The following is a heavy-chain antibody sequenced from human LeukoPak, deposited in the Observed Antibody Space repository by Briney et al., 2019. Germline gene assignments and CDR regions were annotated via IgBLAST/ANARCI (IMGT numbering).Heavy chain of an antibody. J-gene: IGHJ3*02. V-gene: IGHV1-58*01. CDR2: IVVGSGNT. CDR1: GFTFTTSA. Sequence: ASVKVSCKASGFTFTTSAVQWVRQARGQRLEWIGRIVVGSGNTDHAQKFQGRLTITRDISTSTAYMQLSSLTSDDTAVYYCAAVPNANAWYWDDAFDIWGQGTMVTVSS. CDR3: AAVPNANAWYWDDAFDI. D-gene: IGHD2-8*02.